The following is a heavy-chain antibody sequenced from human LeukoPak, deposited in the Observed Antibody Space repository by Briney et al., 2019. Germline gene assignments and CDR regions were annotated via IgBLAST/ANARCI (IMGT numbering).Heavy chain of an antibody. CDR1: GFTFSSYA. CDR3: ARDGFGTGSN. J-gene: IGHJ4*02. Sequence: PGGSLRLSCAASGFTFSSYAMSWVRQAPGKGLEWVSAISGSGGSTYYADPVKGRFIISRDNAKNSLYLQMNTLRADDTAVYYCARDGFGTGSNWGQGTLVTVSS. D-gene: IGHD3-16*01. CDR2: ISGSGGST. V-gene: IGHV3-23*01.